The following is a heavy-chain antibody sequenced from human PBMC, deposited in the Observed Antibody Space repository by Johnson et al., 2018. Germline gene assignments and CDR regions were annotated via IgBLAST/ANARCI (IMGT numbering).Heavy chain of an antibody. CDR3: AREAQPTRDGFDI. CDR1: GFTFSNYP. CDR2: IASDGNKK. J-gene: IGHJ3*02. V-gene: IGHV3-30*14. Sequence: QVQLVQSGGGVVQRGRSLRLSCAASGFTFSNYPVHWVRQAPGKGLAWVAVIASDGNKKYYADSVKGRFTISRDNSKNTLNIQMNSLSLGDTAVFYCAREAQPTRDGFDIWGQGTMVTVSS.